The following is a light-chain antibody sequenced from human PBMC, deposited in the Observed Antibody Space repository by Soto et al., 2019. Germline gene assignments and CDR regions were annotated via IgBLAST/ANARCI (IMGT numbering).Light chain of an antibody. CDR3: HQYGSSPAT. CDR1: QSVSSNY. CDR2: GAS. V-gene: IGKV3-20*01. J-gene: IGKJ1*01. Sequence: EIVLTQSPGTLSLSPGERATLSCRASQSVSSNYLAWYQQRPGQGPRLLIYGASSRATGISDRFSGSGSGTDFTLTISRLEPEDFAVYYCHQYGSSPATFGKGTKVDVK.